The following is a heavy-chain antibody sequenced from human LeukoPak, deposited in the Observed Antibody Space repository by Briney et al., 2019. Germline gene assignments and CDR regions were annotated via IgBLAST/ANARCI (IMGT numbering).Heavy chain of an antibody. CDR1: GITLRSYI. CDR2: ISNRNVV. Sequence: TGGSLRLSCEGSGITLRSYIIHWVRQTPGKGLEWVSYISNRNVVYYADSVKGRFTISRDYTKNSLYLEINNLRAEDTAVYYCARGGSYCSSTSCYDYYYYYGMDVWGQGTTVTVTS. J-gene: IGHJ6*02. V-gene: IGHV3-48*04. D-gene: IGHD2-2*01. CDR3: ARGGSYCSSTSCYDYYYYYGMDV.